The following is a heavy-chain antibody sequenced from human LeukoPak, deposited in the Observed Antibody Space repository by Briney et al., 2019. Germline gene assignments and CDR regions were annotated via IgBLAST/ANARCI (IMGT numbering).Heavy chain of an antibody. CDR1: GGSISNYY. Sequence: SETLSLTCTVSGGSISNYYWSWIRQPPGKGLEWIGYIFHSGNTNYNPSLKSRVTMSIDTSKNQFSLRLSSVTAADTAVYYCARQPYTIGAYYFDYWGPGTLVSVSS. V-gene: IGHV4-59*08. CDR2: IFHSGNT. D-gene: IGHD1-26*01. CDR3: ARQPYTIGAYYFDY. J-gene: IGHJ4*02.